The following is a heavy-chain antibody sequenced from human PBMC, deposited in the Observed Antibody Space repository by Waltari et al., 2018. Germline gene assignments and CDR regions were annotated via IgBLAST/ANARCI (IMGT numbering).Heavy chain of an antibody. Sequence: QVQLVQSGAEVKKPGSSVKVSCKASGGTFSSYATSWVRQAPGQGLEWMGGIIPIFGTANYAQKFQGRVTMTRDTSISTAYMELSRLRSDDTAVYYCARAQQLEYYFDYWGQGTLVTVSS. CDR3: ARAQQLEYYFDY. D-gene: IGHD6-13*01. CDR2: IIPIFGTA. J-gene: IGHJ4*02. V-gene: IGHV1-69*05. CDR1: GGTFSSYA.